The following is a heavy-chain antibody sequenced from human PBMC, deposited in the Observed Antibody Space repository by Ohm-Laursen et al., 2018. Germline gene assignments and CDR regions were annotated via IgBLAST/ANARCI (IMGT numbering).Heavy chain of an antibody. J-gene: IGHJ4*02. CDR2: VSGNGAGT. D-gene: IGHD3-16*01. CDR3: ARRGAIDY. CDR1: GFTFSNYA. Sequence: SLRLSCSASGFTFSNYALTWVRQAPGKGLEWVSAVSGNGAGTYYTDSVKGRFAISRDNSKNTVYLQMNSLRADDTAVYYCARRGAIDYWGQGTLVTVSS. V-gene: IGHV3-23*01.